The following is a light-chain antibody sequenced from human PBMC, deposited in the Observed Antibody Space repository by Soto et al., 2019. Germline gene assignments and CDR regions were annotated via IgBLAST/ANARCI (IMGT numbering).Light chain of an antibody. V-gene: IGLV1-44*01. Sequence: QSVLTQPPSASGTPGQRVSISCSGGRSKIGSNLVSWYQQLPGTAPKLLLYFNDQRPSGVPDRFSGSKSGTSASLAVSELQSEDEADYFCASWDDSLKGVLFGGGTKLTVL. CDR3: ASWDDSLKGVL. CDR1: RSKIGSNL. J-gene: IGLJ3*02. CDR2: FND.